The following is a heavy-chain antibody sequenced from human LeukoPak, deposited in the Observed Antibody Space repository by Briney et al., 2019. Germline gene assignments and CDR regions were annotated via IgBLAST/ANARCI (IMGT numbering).Heavy chain of an antibody. Sequence: PGGSLRLSCAASGFTFSNAWMSWVRQAPGKGLEWVGRIKSKTDGGTTDYAAPVKGRFTISRDDSKNTLYLQMNSLKTEDTAVYYCTTDQGSSSWPNWFDPWGQGTLVTVSS. CDR1: GFTFSNAW. CDR3: TTDQGSSSWPNWFDP. D-gene: IGHD6-13*01. J-gene: IGHJ5*02. CDR2: IKSKTDGGTT. V-gene: IGHV3-15*01.